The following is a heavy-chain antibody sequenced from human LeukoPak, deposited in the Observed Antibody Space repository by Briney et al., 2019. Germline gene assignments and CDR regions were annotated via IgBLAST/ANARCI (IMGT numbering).Heavy chain of an antibody. Sequence: ASVKVSCKASGYIFISYYIHWVRQAPGQGLEWMGVINPSDGSTNYAQKFQGRVTMTRDTSTGTVYMQLSSLRSEDTAVYYCARDVAREFDYWGQGTLVTVSS. CDR2: INPSDGST. CDR3: ARDVAREFDY. D-gene: IGHD5-24*01. J-gene: IGHJ4*02. V-gene: IGHV1-46*01. CDR1: GYIFISYY.